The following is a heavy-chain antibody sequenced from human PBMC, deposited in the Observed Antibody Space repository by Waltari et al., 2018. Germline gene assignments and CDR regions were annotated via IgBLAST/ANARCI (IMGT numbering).Heavy chain of an antibody. Sequence: QVQLQQWGAGLLKPSETLSLTCAVYGGSFSGYYWSWIRQPPGKGLEWIGEINHSGSTNYNPSLKSRVTISVDTSKNQFSLKLSSVTAADTAVYYCARGVDGSGSYGYYYMDVWGKGTTVTVSS. CDR2: INHSGST. CDR3: ARGVDGSGSYGYYYMDV. V-gene: IGHV4-34*01. D-gene: IGHD3-10*01. CDR1: GGSFSGYY. J-gene: IGHJ6*03.